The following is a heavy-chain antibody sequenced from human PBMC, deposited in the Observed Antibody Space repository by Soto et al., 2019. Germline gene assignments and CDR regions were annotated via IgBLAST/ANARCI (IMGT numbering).Heavy chain of an antibody. V-gene: IGHV4-31*03. Sequence: QVQLQESGSGLLKPSQTLSLDCSVSGDSLRRGFHHWSRIRQTPGKGLQLIGYIDTNGDTHYDPSLRNRLNMSIVTTESRFSLKVTSVTAADTAVYYCARGTVYYCPNAKCGFFFEHWGQGALVTVTS. J-gene: IGHJ4*02. CDR2: IDTNGDT. CDR1: GDSLRRGFHH. D-gene: IGHD2-8*01. CDR3: ARGTVYYCPNAKCGFFFEH.